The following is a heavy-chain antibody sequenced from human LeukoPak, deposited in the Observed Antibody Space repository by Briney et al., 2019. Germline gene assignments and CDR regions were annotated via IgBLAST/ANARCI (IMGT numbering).Heavy chain of an antibody. J-gene: IGHJ4*02. V-gene: IGHV4-38-2*02. CDR3: ARGRFMSYSIYFDY. CDR1: GFSISSGYY. Sequence: SETLSLTCIVSGFSISSGYYWGWIRQTPRKGLEWIGNIYQTGSTYYNPSLKSRVTISVDTSKNQFSLKLSSVTAADTAVYYCARGRFMSYSIYFDYWGQGTLVTVSS. D-gene: IGHD1-26*01. CDR2: IYQTGST.